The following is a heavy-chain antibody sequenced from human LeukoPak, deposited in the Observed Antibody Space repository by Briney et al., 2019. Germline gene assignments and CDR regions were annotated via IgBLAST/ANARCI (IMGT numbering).Heavy chain of an antibody. CDR3: ARGTPSSSGWLYYGMDV. V-gene: IGHV3-30-3*01. D-gene: IGHD6-19*01. CDR2: ISYDGSNK. J-gene: IGHJ6*02. Sequence: GGSLRLSCAASGFTFSSYAMHWVRQAPGKGLEWVAVISYDGSNKYYADSVKGRFTISRDNSKNTLYPQMNSLRAEGTAVYYCARGTPSSSGWLYYGMDVWGQGTTVTVSS. CDR1: GFTFSSYA.